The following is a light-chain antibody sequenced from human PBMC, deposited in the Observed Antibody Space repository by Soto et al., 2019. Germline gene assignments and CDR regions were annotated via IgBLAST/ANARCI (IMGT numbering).Light chain of an antibody. CDR1: ISDVGGYNY. J-gene: IGLJ1*01. CDR3: SSYTSSSTSV. CDR2: EVI. Sequence: QSVVTQPASVSGSPGQSITISCTGTISDVGGYNYVSWYQQHPGKAPKLMIYEVINRPSGVSNRFSGSKSGNTASLTISGLQAEDEADYYCSSYTSSSTSVFGTGTKVTVL. V-gene: IGLV2-14*01.